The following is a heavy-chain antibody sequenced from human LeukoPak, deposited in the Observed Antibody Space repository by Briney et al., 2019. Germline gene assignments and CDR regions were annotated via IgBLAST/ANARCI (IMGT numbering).Heavy chain of an antibody. CDR1: GGSINSSY. V-gene: IGHV4-59*08. CDR2: IYYSGST. D-gene: IGHD6-19*01. CDR3: ARRMAVASTFDI. J-gene: IGHJ3*02. Sequence: SETLSLTCAVSGGSINSSYWSWIRQPPGKGLEWVGYIYYSGSTNYNPSLKSRVTISLDTSKNQFSLRLSSVTAADTALYYCARRMAVASTFDIWGQGTMVTVSS.